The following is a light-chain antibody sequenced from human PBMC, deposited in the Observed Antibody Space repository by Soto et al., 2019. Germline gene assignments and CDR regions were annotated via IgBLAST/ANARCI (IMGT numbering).Light chain of an antibody. J-gene: IGLJ1*01. CDR3: SSYTTDNTYV. CDR2: EVN. CDR1: SSDVGAYNY. Sequence: QSVLTQPASVSGSPGQSITISCTGTSSDVGAYNYVSWYQQYPGKAPKLMIYEVNNRPSGSSNRFSGSKSGNTASLTISGLQAEDEAEYYCSSYTTDNTYVFGSGTKLT. V-gene: IGLV2-14*01.